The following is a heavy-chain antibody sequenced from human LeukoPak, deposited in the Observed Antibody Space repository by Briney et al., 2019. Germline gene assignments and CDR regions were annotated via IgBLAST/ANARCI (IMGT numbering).Heavy chain of an antibody. Sequence: ASVKVSCKASGGTFSSYAISWVRQAPGQGLEWMGGIIPIFGTANYAQKFQGRVTITADESTSTAYMELSSLRSEDMAVYYCARYCSGGSCYPNDDAFDIWGQGTMVTVSS. J-gene: IGHJ3*02. CDR1: GGTFSSYA. V-gene: IGHV1-69*13. CDR2: IIPIFGTA. D-gene: IGHD2-15*01. CDR3: ARYCSGGSCYPNDDAFDI.